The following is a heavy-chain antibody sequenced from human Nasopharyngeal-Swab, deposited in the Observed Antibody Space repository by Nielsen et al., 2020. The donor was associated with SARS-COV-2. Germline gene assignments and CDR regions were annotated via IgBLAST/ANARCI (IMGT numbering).Heavy chain of an antibody. CDR2: VKHNVST. D-gene: IGHD3-3*01. CDR1: GGSVSSDNW. J-gene: IGHJ4*02. V-gene: IGHV4-4*02. Sequence: SETLSLTCAVSGGSVSSDNWWSWVRQPPGKRLEWIGEVKHNVSTNYNPSLKSRVTISLDKTKNQVSLRVNSLTAADTAVYYCASFYDFWTWGQGTLVTASS. CDR3: ASFYDFWT.